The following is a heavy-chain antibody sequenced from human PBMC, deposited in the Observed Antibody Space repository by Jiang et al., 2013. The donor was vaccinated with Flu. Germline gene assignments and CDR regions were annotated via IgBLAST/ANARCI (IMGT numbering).Heavy chain of an antibody. Sequence: GSGLVKPSETLSLTCTVSGDSISGYYWSWIRQPPGKGLEYIGYIYYSGSTDYNPSLKSRVTILVDTSKNQFSLKLSSVTAADTAVYYCARHSNNMRKVFDYWGQGTLVTVSS. D-gene: IGHD1/OR15-1a*01. J-gene: IGHJ4*02. V-gene: IGHV4-59*08. CDR1: GDSISGYY. CDR2: IYYSGST. CDR3: ARHSNNMRKVFDY.